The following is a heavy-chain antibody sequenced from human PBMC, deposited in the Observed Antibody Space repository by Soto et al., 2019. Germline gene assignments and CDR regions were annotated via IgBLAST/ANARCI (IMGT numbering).Heavy chain of an antibody. CDR3: AKNLGDPGDV. D-gene: IGHD4-17*01. CDR1: GFAFSTSD. CDR2: ISYDGGNQ. J-gene: IGHJ4*02. V-gene: IGHV3-30*18. Sequence: QVRLVESGGGVVLPGRPLRLSCAASGFAFSTSDIHWVRQAPGKGLEWVALISYDGGNQYYADSVKGRFTISRDNSKSTIYLQMNSLTTEDTALYYSAKNLGDPGDVWCQGTLVTVSS.